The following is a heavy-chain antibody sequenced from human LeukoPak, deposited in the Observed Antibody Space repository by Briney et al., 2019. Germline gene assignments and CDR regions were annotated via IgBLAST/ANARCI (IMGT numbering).Heavy chain of an antibody. V-gene: IGHV3-7*01. J-gene: IGHJ4*02. CDR2: IKQDGSEK. CDR1: GLTFSTHW. Sequence: GGSLRLSCAASGLTFSTHWMSWVRQAPGKGLEWVANIKQDGSEKDYVDSVKGRFTISRDNAKNSLYLQMNSLRAEDTAVYHCARVYSSSSGRALDYWGQGTLVTVSS. D-gene: IGHD6-6*01. CDR3: ARVYSSSSGRALDY.